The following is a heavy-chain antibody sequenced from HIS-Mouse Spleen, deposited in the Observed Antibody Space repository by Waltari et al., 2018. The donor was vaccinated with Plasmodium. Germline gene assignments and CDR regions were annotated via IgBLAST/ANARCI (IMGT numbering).Heavy chain of an antibody. J-gene: IGHJ2*01. CDR3: ASSWYWYFDL. D-gene: IGHD6-13*01. Sequence: EVQLVESGGGLVQPGGSLRLSCAASGFTFRSHWVSWVRQAPGKGLEWVANIKQDGSEKYYVDSVKGRFTISRDNAKNSLYLQMNSLRAEDTAVYYCASSWYWYFDLWGRGTLVTVSS. V-gene: IGHV3-7*01. CDR1: GFTFRSHW. CDR2: IKQDGSEK.